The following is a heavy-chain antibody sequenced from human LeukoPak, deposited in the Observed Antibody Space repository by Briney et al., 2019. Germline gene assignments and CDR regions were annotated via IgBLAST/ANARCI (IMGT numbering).Heavy chain of an antibody. CDR1: GFTFSNAW. CDR2: ITNNGTTI. V-gene: IGHV3-48*04. Sequence: GGSLRLSCAASGFTFSNAWKEWVRQAPGKGLEWVSYITNNGTTIYYADSVKGRFTISRDNAENSLYLQMNSLRAEDTAIYYCARDQWLAYYYHGMDVWGQGTTVTVSS. CDR3: ARDQWLAYYYHGMDV. J-gene: IGHJ6*02. D-gene: IGHD6-19*01.